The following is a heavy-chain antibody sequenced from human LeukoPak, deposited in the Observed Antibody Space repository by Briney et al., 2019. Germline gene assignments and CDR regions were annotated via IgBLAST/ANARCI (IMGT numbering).Heavy chain of an antibody. D-gene: IGHD3-22*01. Sequence: PSETLSLTCTVSGGSISSYYWSWIRQPPGKGLEWIGYIYYSGSTNYNPSLKSRVTISVDTSKNQFSLKLSSVTAADTAVYYCARSRGGYYDSSGYLNWFDPWGQGTLVTVSS. CDR1: GGSISSYY. CDR2: IYYSGST. CDR3: ARSRGGYYDSSGYLNWFDP. J-gene: IGHJ5*02. V-gene: IGHV4-59*08.